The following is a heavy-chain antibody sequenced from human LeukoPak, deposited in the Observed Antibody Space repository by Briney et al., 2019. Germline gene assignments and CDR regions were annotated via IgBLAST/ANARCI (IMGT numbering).Heavy chain of an antibody. CDR1: GFTFSSYS. CDR2: INASSSTI. CDR3: ARGFHRYSYDSGAYSIY. V-gene: IGHV3-48*01. D-gene: IGHD3-22*01. Sequence: GGSLRLSCAASGFTFSSYSMNWVRQAPGKVLEWVSYINASSSTIYYADSVKGRFTISRDNAKNSLFLQMNSLRAEDTAVYYCARGFHRYSYDSGAYSIYWGQGTLVTVSS. J-gene: IGHJ4*02.